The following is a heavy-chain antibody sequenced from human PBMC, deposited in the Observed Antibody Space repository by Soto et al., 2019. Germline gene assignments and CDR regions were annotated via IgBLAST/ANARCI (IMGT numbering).Heavy chain of an antibody. CDR3: ARHDIVAVPAVFDS. CDR2: IYYSGST. D-gene: IGHD2-2*01. Sequence: SETLSLTCTVSGGSIRSYYWSWIRQPPGKGLEWIGYIYYSGSTNYNPSLKSRVTLSVDTSKNQFSLKLSSVTAADTAVYYCARHDIVAVPAVFDSWGQGTMVTVSS. J-gene: IGHJ4*02. V-gene: IGHV4-59*08. CDR1: GGSIRSYY.